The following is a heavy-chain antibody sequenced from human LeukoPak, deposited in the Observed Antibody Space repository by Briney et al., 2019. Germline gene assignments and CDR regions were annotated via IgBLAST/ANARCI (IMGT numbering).Heavy chain of an antibody. J-gene: IGHJ5*02. D-gene: IGHD1-26*01. CDR1: GYTFGTHW. CDR3: ARDYSGQWEQLTGWWIDP. Sequence: ASVKVSCKPSGYTFGTHWMHWVRQAPGQGLEWMAIINPSGDFRSYAQKFQGRVTVTRDMSTRTVYMELSDLRPEDTALYYCARDYSGQWEQLTGWWIDPWGQGTLVIVSS. V-gene: IGHV1-46*01. CDR2: INPSGDFR.